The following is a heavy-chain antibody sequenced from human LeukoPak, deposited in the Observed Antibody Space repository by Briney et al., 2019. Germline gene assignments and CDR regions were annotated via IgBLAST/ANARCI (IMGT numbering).Heavy chain of an antibody. CDR2: VFYIGTA. J-gene: IGHJ4*02. CDR3: ARNAQHYYYDSRASAYFFDY. V-gene: IGHV4-59*01. Sequence: PSETLSLTCTVSGGSISNYYWSWIRQPPGKALEWIGYVFYIGTANYNPSLKSRVTISVDVSKNQFSLRLRSVSAADTAFYYCARNAQHYYYDSRASAYFFDYWGQGILVTVSS. D-gene: IGHD3-22*01. CDR1: GGSISNYY.